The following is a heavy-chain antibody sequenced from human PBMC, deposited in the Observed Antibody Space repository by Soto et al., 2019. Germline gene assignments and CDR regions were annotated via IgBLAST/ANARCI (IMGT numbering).Heavy chain of an antibody. Sequence: ASVKVSCKASGYTFTGYYMHWVRQAPGQGLEWMGWINPNSGGTNYAQKFQGWVTMTRDTSISTAYMELSRLRSDDTAVYYCARGPLYYYDSSGYYYYYGMDVWGQGTTVTVSS. D-gene: IGHD3-22*01. V-gene: IGHV1-2*04. CDR2: INPNSGGT. J-gene: IGHJ6*02. CDR1: GYTFTGYY. CDR3: ARGPLYYYDSSGYYYYYGMDV.